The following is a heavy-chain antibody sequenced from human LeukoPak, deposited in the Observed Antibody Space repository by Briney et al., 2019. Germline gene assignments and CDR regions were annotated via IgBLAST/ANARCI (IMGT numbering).Heavy chain of an antibody. J-gene: IGHJ5*02. V-gene: IGHV4-39*07. Sequence: PSETLSLTCTVSGGSVSSNNYYWGWIRQPPGKGLEWIGEINHSGSTNYNPSLKSRVTISVDTSKNQFSLKLSSVTAADTAVYYCARGSDEIAARPGDNWFDPWGQGTLVTVSS. CDR2: INHSGST. D-gene: IGHD6-6*01. CDR3: ARGSDEIAARPGDNWFDP. CDR1: GGSVSSNNYY.